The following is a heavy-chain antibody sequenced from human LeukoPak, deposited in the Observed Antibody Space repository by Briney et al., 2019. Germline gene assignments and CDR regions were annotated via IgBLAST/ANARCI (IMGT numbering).Heavy chain of an antibody. CDR2: IYYSGST. Sequence: PSETLSLTCTVSGGSIFSYYWSWIRQPPGKGLEWIGSIYYSGSTYYNPSFKSRVTISVDTSKNQFSLKLSSVTAADTAVYYCARLSSSGLYYYGMDVWGQGTTVTVSS. D-gene: IGHD6-19*01. V-gene: IGHV4-39*01. CDR1: GGSIFSYY. CDR3: ARLSSSGLYYYGMDV. J-gene: IGHJ6*02.